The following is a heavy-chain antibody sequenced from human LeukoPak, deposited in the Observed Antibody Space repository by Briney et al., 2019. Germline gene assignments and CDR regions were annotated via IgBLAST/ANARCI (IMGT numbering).Heavy chain of an antibody. CDR2: FDPEDSET. V-gene: IGHV1-24*01. Sequence: ASVKVSCKVSGYTLTELSMHWVRQAPGKGLEWMGGFDPEDSETIYAQKFQGRVTMTEDTSTDTAYMELSSLRSEDTAVYYCATDSHSSGWYGSYNYNYGMDVWGQGTTVTVSS. D-gene: IGHD6-19*01. J-gene: IGHJ6*02. CDR1: GYTLTELS. CDR3: ATDSHSSGWYGSYNYNYGMDV.